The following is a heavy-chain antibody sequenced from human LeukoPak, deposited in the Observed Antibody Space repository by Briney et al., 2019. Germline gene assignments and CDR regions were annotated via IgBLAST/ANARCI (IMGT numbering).Heavy chain of an antibody. CDR2: INPNSGGT. D-gene: IGHD1-26*01. V-gene: IGHV1-2*02. CDR1: GYTFTGYY. CDR3: ARSEYSGSYYNYYYGMDV. J-gene: IGHJ6*02. Sequence: ASVKVSCKASGYTFTGYYMHWVRQAPGQGLEWMGWINPNSGGTNYAQKLQGRVTMTTDTSTSTAYMELRSLRSDDTAVYYCARSEYSGSYYNYYYGMDVWGQGTTVTVSS.